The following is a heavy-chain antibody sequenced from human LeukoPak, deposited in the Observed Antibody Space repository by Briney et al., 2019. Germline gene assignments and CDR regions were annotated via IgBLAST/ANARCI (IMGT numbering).Heavy chain of an antibody. J-gene: IGHJ6*03. CDR1: GGTFSSYA. CDR2: IIPIFGTA. Sequence: SVKVSCKASGGTFSSYAISWVRQAPGQGLEWMGGIIPIFGTANYAQKFQGRVTITADKSTSTADVELSSLRSEDTAVYYCAREMTTVTHGDYYYYMDVWGKGTPVTVSS. CDR3: AREMTTVTHGDYYYYMDV. V-gene: IGHV1-69*06. D-gene: IGHD4-17*01.